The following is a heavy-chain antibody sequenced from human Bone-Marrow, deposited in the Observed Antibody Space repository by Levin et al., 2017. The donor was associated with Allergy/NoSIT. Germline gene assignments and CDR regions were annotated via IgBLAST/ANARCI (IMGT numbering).Heavy chain of an antibody. Sequence: GASVKVSCQSSGYTDNTYGINWVRQVPGKGLEWMGWITPYNENTHYGQKFQGRLIMTTDTSTNTAYMELTRLRPDDAAVYYCATTPEGYCSATSCNLVYWGQGDLVTVSS. V-gene: IGHV1-18*01. CDR2: ITPYNENT. J-gene: IGHJ4*02. D-gene: IGHD2-2*01. CDR3: ATTPEGYCSATSCNLVY. CDR1: GYTDNTYG.